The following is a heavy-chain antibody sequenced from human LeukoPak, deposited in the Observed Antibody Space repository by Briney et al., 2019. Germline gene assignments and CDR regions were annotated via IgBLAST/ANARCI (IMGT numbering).Heavy chain of an antibody. CDR1: GGSISSGGYS. D-gene: IGHD3-16*01. CDR3: ARDKGSYGHFDY. V-gene: IGHV4-30-2*05. Sequence: SETLSLTCAVSGGSISSGGYSWSWIRQPPGKGLEWIGYIYHSGSTYYNPSLKSRVTISADTTKNQFSLKLNSVTAADTAVYYCARDKGSYGHFDYWGQGLLVTVSS. J-gene: IGHJ4*02. CDR2: IYHSGST.